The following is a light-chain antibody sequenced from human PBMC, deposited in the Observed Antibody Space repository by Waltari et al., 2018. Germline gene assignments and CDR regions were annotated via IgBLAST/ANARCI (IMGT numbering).Light chain of an antibody. J-gene: IGKJ4*02. V-gene: IGKV1-5*03. CDR3: QHYDSYSAT. CDR1: QSISSW. CDR2: KAS. Sequence: DIQMTQSPSTLSASVGDRVTITCRASQSISSWLAWYQQKPGKAPKRLIYKASNLESGVPSSFSGGGSGTEFTLTITSLQPDDFATSYCQHYDSYSATFGRGTKVEIK.